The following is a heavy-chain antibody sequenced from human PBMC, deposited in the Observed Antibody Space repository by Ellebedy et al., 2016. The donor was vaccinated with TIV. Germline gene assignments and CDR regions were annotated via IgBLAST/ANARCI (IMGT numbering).Heavy chain of an antibody. Sequence: LRLXXAVSGGSMRSGPYCWSWIRQPPGKGLEWVGYINQSGRTYYNPSLKSRVTISVDRSRNKFSLDLRPVTAADTAVYYCARGRHSYGYEWLDTWGQGTLASVSS. D-gene: IGHD5-18*01. CDR3: ARGRHSYGYEWLDT. J-gene: IGHJ5*02. V-gene: IGHV4-30-2*01. CDR2: INQSGRT. CDR1: GGSMRSGPYC.